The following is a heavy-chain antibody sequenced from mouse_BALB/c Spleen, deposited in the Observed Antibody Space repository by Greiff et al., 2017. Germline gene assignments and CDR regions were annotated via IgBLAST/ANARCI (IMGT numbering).Heavy chain of an antibody. CDR3: ARVGNGKDY. Sequence: EVQLVESGGGLVKPGGSLKLSCAASGFTFSSYAMSWVRQSPEKRLEWVAEISSGGSYTYYPDTVTGRFTIYRANAKNTLYLEMSSLRSEDTALYYCARVGNGKDYWGQGTTLTVSS. CDR2: ISSGGSYT. D-gene: IGHD2-1*01. V-gene: IGHV5-9-4*01. CDR1: GFTFSSYA. J-gene: IGHJ2*01.